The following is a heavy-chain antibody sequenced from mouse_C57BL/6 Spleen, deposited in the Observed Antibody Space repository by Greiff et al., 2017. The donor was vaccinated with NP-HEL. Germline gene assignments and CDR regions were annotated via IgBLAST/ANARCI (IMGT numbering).Heavy chain of an antibody. CDR1: GYSITSGYY. CDR3: ARDYYGSREGNYFDY. Sequence: VQLKQSGPGLVKPSQSLSLTCSVTGYSITSGYYWNWIRQFPGNKLEWRGYISYDGSNNYNPSLKNRIPITRDTSKNQFFLKLNSVTTEDTATYYCARDYYGSREGNYFDYWGQGTTLTVSS. J-gene: IGHJ2*01. V-gene: IGHV3-6*01. D-gene: IGHD1-1*01. CDR2: ISYDGSN.